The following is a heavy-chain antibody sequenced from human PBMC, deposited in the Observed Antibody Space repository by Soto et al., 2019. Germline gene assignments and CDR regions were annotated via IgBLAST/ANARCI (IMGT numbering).Heavy chain of an antibody. Sequence: GGSLRLSCAASGFTFSSYGMHWVRQAPGKGLEWVAVISYDGSNKYYADSVKGRFTISRDNSKNTLYLQMNSLRAEDTAVYYCAKNGGVITSFDIWGQGTMVTVSS. V-gene: IGHV3-30*18. D-gene: IGHD3-16*02. CDR2: ISYDGSNK. CDR1: GFTFSSYG. J-gene: IGHJ3*02. CDR3: AKNGGVITSFDI.